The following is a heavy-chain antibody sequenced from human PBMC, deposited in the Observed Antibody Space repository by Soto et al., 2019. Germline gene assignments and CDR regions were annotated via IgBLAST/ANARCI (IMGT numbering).Heavy chain of an antibody. CDR2: IYYSGIT. Sequence: SETLFLTCTVSGVSISNSSYYWGWIRRPPGKGLEWIGTIYYSGITYYNPSLKSRVTISVDTSKNQFSLKLTSVTAADTAVYYCARHGSNWGQGTLVTVSS. CDR1: GVSISNSSYY. V-gene: IGHV4-39*01. CDR3: ARHGSN. J-gene: IGHJ4*02.